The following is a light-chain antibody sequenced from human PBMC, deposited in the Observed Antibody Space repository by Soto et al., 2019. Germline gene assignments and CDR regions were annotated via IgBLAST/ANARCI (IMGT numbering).Light chain of an antibody. CDR1: QNLNVW. Sequence: DIQMTQTPSTLSPSLGDRVTISGRATQNLNVWLAWYQQKPGKAPKLLISKASSLELGVPSRLSGSGSGTEFTLTISSLQPDDFATYYCQQYNSYWTFGQGTKVDIK. V-gene: IGKV1-5*03. J-gene: IGKJ1*01. CDR2: KAS. CDR3: QQYNSYWT.